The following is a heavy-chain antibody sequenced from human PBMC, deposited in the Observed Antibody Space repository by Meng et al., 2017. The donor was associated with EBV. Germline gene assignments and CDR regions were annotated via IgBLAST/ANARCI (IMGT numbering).Heavy chain of an antibody. J-gene: IGHJ4*02. CDR3: ARSGATIFGVVIPTYYFDY. V-gene: IGHV1-3*01. CDR2: INAGNGNT. Sequence: QVQCVEFGCEVKKPGASVKVSCKASGYTFTSYAMHWVRQAPGQRLEWMGWINAGNGNTKYSQKFQGRVTITRDTSASTAYMELSSLRSEDAAVYYCARSGATIFGVVIPTYYFDYWGQGTLVTVSS. CDR1: GYTFTSYA. D-gene: IGHD3-3*01.